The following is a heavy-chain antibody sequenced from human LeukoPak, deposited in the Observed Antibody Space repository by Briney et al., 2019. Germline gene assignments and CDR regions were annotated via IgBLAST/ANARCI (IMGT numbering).Heavy chain of an antibody. V-gene: IGHV3-48*01. Sequence: PWGSLRLSCAASGFTFSSYSMNWVRQAPRKGLEWVSYINTGSSTIYYADSVKGRFTISRDNAKNSLYLQMNSLRAEDTAVYYCARALWYYDSCGYAIGVYFDSWGQGTLVTVSS. J-gene: IGHJ4*02. CDR1: GFTFSSYS. CDR3: ARALWYYDSCGYAIGVYFDS. CDR2: INTGSSTI. D-gene: IGHD3-22*01.